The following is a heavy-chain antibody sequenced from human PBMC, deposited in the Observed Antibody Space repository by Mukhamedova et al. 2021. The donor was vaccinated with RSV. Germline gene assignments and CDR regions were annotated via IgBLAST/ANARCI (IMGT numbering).Heavy chain of an antibody. CDR3: ARVDYDILTGYYLGGYYGMVV. D-gene: IGHD3-9*01. J-gene: IGHJ6*02. CDR2: ISAHNGNT. Sequence: VRQAPGQGLEWMGWISAHNGNTDYAQKFQGRVTMTTDTSTSTAYMELRSLRSDDTAVYYCARVDYDILTGYYLGGYYGMVVWGQG. V-gene: IGHV1-18*01.